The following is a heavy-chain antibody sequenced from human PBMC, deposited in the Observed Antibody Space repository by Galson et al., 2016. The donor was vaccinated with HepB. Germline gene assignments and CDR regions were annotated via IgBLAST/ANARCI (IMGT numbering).Heavy chain of an antibody. J-gene: IGHJ3*02. CDR2: IWPDASNE. CDR1: TFTFSCCG. Sequence: SLRLSCAASTFTFSCCGMHWVRQAPGKGLEWVAVIWPDASNEKYGDAVKGRFTISRDNSKNTLYLQMNNLRVEDTAVYYCARQAMPNAFDIWGQGTMVTVSS. V-gene: IGHV3-33*01. CDR3: ARQAMPNAFDI. D-gene: IGHD2-2*01.